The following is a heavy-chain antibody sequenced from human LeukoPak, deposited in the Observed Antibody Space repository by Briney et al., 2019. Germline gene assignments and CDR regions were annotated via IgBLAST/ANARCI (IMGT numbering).Heavy chain of an antibody. CDR2: IIPDNGAT. J-gene: IGHJ3*02. CDR1: GYTFSTHA. D-gene: IGHD2/OR15-2a*01. V-gene: IGHV1-3*01. CDR3: ARRSMASFLWPFDM. Sequence: GASVKVSCKASGYTFSTHAIHWVRQAPGQRLEWMAWIIPDNGATKYLQRLQGRITLTRDTSATTAYMELSSLTSEDTAVYFCARRSMASFLWPFDMWGQGTVVTVSS.